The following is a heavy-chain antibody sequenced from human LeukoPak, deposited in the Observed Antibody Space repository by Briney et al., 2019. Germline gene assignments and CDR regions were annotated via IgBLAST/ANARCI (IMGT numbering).Heavy chain of an antibody. CDR1: GFTFSRYA. Sequence: GGSLRLSCAASGFTFSRYAMHWVRQAPGKGLEWVAVTSPDGNEKYYADSVKGRLTISRDNSKNTVFLQMNSLSTEDTAVYSCFTGSAYYYDSWGQGTLVTVSS. D-gene: IGHD3-22*01. CDR2: TSPDGNEK. CDR3: FTGSAYYYDS. J-gene: IGHJ5*01. V-gene: IGHV3-30*01.